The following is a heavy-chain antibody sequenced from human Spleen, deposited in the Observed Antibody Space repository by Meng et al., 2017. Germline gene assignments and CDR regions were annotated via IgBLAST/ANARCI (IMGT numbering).Heavy chain of an antibody. D-gene: IGHD5-12*01. CDR2: INPSCEST. CDR3: ARDLSGFYYGMDV. J-gene: IGHJ6*02. V-gene: IGHV1-46*01. CDR1: GYTFPSSY. Sequence: ASVNVSCKASGYTFPSSYMHWARQAPGQGLEWMGIINPSCESTTYAQKFQGGVTMTRDTSTSTVYMELSSLRSEDTAVYYCARDLSGFYYGMDVWGQGTTVTVSS.